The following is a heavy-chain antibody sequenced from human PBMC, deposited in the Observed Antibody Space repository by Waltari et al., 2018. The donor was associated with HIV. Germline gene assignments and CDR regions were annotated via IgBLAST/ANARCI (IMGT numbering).Heavy chain of an antibody. V-gene: IGHV4-61*02. CDR2: IYTSGST. CDR1: GGSISSGSYY. D-gene: IGHD5-12*01. CDR3: ARVGLPSND. Sequence: QVQLQESGPGLVKPSQTLSLTCTVSGGSISSGSYYWSRIRQPAGKGLEWIGRIYTSGSTNYNPSLKSRVTISVDTSKNQFSLKLSSVTAADTAVYYCARVGLPSNDWGQGTLVTVSS. J-gene: IGHJ4*02.